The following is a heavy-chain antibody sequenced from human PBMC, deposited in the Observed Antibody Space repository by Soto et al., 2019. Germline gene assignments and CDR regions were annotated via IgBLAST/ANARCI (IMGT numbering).Heavy chain of an antibody. CDR1: DGSISSGGYY. V-gene: IGHV4-31*03. Sequence: QVQLQESGPGLVKPSQTLSLTCTVSDGSISSGGYYWSWIRQHPGKGLEWIGYIYYSGSTYYNPSLKRRVTISVDTSKNQFSLKLSSVTAADTAGYYCARGSVLWFGELCDYFDYWGQGTLVTVSS. CDR2: IYYSGST. J-gene: IGHJ4*02. D-gene: IGHD3-10*01. CDR3: ARGSVLWFGELCDYFDY.